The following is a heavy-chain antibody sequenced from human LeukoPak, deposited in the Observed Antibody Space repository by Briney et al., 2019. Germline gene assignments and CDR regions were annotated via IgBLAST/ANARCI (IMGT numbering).Heavy chain of an antibody. CDR1: GYTFTSYY. V-gene: IGHV1-46*01. Sequence: ASVKVSCKASGYTFTSYYMHWVRQAPGQGLEWMGIINPSGGSTSYAQKFQGRVTMTRDTSTSTVYMELSSLRSEDTAVYYCARVRDTAMDYYYYYYMDVWGKGTTVTVSS. CDR3: ARVRDTAMDYYYYYYMDV. CDR2: INPSGGST. D-gene: IGHD5-18*01. J-gene: IGHJ6*03.